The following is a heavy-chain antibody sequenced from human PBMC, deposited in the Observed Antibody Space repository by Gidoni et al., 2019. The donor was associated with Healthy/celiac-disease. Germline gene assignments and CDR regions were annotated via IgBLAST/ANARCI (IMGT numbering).Heavy chain of an antibody. V-gene: IGHV5-51*01. J-gene: IGHJ3*02. D-gene: IGHD6-13*01. CDR2: IYPGESDT. Sequence: EVQLMQSGAEVKKPGESLKISWKGTAYSFTSYWLGWVRQMPGKCLEWRGIIYPGESDTRYSPSFQGQVTTSADKSISTAFLQWSLLKASDTVMYYCARPLGIDAFDIWGQGTMVTVSS. CDR3: ARPLGIDAFDI. CDR1: AYSFTSYW.